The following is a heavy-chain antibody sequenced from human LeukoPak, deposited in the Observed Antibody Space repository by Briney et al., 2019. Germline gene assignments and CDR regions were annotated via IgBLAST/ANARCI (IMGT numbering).Heavy chain of an antibody. J-gene: IGHJ4*02. CDR3: AREGSIATPGPNDY. V-gene: IGHV3-23*01. Sequence: GGSLRLSCAVSGFTFSNYAMVWVRQAPGKGLDWVSSISAGGGVTSNADSVKGRFTISRDNSKNTLYLQMNSLRAEDTAVYYCAREGSIATPGPNDYWGQGTLVTVSS. CDR1: GFTFSNYA. D-gene: IGHD6-13*01. CDR2: ISAGGGVT.